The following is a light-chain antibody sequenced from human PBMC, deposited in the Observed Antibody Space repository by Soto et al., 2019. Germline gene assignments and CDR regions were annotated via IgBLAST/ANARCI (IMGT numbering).Light chain of an antibody. CDR1: KLGDKY. V-gene: IGLV3-1*01. J-gene: IGLJ2*01. CDR3: QACKGV. Sequence: SYELTQPPSMSVPPGQTASITCSGDKLGDKYACWYQQKPGQSPVLVIYQDSKRPSGIPERFSGSNSGNTATLTISGTQAMDEADYYCQACKGVFGGGTQLTVL. CDR2: QDS.